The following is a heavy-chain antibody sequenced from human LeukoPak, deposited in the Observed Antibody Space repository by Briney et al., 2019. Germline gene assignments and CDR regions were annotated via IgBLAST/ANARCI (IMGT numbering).Heavy chain of an antibody. V-gene: IGHV1-18*01. Sequence: ASVKVSCKASGYTFTSYGISWVRQAPGQGLEWMGWISAYNGNTNYAQKLQGRVTMTTDTSTSTAYMELRSLRSDDTAVYYCARTGYSSGWYAAGWFDPWGQGTLVTVPS. CDR2: ISAYNGNT. CDR1: GYTFTSYG. D-gene: IGHD6-19*01. CDR3: ARTGYSSGWYAAGWFDP. J-gene: IGHJ5*02.